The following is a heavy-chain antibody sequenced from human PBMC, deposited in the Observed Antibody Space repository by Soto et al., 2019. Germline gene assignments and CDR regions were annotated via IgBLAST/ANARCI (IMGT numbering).Heavy chain of an antibody. CDR2: ISSSAVYI. Sequence: EVQLVESGGGPVRPGGSLKLSCAASGFNFITYSLSWVRQAPGKGLEWVASISSSAVYIDYADSVKGRFTISRDNANNSLYLQMNRLRAEDTATYHCVRDGLDYYDTERLYFDNWGQGTLVTVSS. CDR3: VRDGLDYYDTERLYFDN. J-gene: IGHJ4*02. D-gene: IGHD3-22*01. V-gene: IGHV3-21*01. CDR1: GFNFITYS.